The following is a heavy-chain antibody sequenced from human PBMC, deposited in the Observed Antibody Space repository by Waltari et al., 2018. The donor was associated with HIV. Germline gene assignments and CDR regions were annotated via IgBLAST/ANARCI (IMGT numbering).Heavy chain of an antibody. D-gene: IGHD3-9*01. J-gene: IGHJ4*02. V-gene: IGHV3-30*18. Sequence: QVQQVESGGGVVQPRRSLRLSCAATGITFSSYGIHWVRQAPGKGLEWVAVISYDGSNKYYADSVKGRFTISRDNSKNTLYLQMNSLRAEDTAVYYCAKDRQKIGYYDILTGYLDYWGQGTLVTVSS. CDR2: ISYDGSNK. CDR1: GITFSSYG. CDR3: AKDRQKIGYYDILTGYLDY.